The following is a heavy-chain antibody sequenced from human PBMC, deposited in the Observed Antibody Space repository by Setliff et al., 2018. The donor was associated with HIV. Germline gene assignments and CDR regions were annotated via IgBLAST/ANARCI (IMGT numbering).Heavy chain of an antibody. Sequence: NPSETLSLTCTVSGGSINSTSYYWSWIRQPAGKGLEWIGRVSSRGDTNYNPSLKSRVTMSVDTSKNQFSLKLTSVTAADTAVYYCARELHDHRYGTNWFDPWGQGTLVTVSS. V-gene: IGHV4-61*02. D-gene: IGHD5-18*01. J-gene: IGHJ5*02. CDR1: GGSINSTSYY. CDR2: VSSRGDT. CDR3: ARELHDHRYGTNWFDP.